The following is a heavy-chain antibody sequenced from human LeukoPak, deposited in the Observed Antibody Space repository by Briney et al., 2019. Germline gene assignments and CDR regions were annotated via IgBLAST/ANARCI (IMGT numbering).Heavy chain of an antibody. CDR1: GYTFTGYY. V-gene: IGHV1-2*02. Sequence: GASVKVSCKASGYTFTGYYMHWVRQAPGQGLKWMGWINPNSGGTNYAQKFQGRVTMTRDTSISTAYMELSRLRSDDTAVYYCARDGFYYYYYMDVWGKGTTVTVSS. CDR3: ARDGFYYYYYMDV. D-gene: IGHD5-12*01. J-gene: IGHJ6*03. CDR2: INPNSGGT.